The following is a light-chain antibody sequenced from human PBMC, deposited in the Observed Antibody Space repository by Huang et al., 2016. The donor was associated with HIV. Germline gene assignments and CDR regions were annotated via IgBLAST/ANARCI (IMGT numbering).Light chain of an antibody. J-gene: IGKJ5*01. CDR2: DAA. V-gene: IGKV3-11*01. CDR1: QRVNRY. Sequence: EIVLTQSPTTLSLSPGKRATLSCRASQRVNRYLAWYQQKPGQAPRLLIYDAANRATGIPARFSGSGSGTDFTLTISSLEPEDFAVYYCQQRSNWPPITFGQGTRLEIK. CDR3: QQRSNWPPIT.